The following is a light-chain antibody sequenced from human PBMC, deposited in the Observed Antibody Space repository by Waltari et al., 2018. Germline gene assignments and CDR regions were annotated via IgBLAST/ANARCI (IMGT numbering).Light chain of an antibody. CDR2: GAS. J-gene: IGKJ4*01. Sequence: EIVMTQSPATLSVSPGERATLSCRASQSVSTNLAWYQQKPGQAPRLLIYGASTRATGIPVRFSGSGSGTEFTLTISSLQSEDSAVYYCQHYNNWPLLTFGGGTKVEIK. CDR1: QSVSTN. V-gene: IGKV3-15*01. CDR3: QHYNNWPLLT.